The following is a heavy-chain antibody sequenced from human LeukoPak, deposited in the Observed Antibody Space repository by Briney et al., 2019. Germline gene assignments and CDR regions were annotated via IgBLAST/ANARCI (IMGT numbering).Heavy chain of an antibody. CDR2: ISGSGGST. D-gene: IGHD3-9*01. CDR1: GFTFTSYA. CDR3: AKGLSTLRYFERTYFDL. Sequence: GGSLRLSCAASGFTFTSYAMSWVRQAPGKGLEWVSFISGSGGSTYYADSVKGRLIISRDNSKNTLYLQMSSLRAEDTAVYYCAKGLSTLRYFERTYFDLWGRGTLVTVSS. V-gene: IGHV3-23*01. J-gene: IGHJ2*01.